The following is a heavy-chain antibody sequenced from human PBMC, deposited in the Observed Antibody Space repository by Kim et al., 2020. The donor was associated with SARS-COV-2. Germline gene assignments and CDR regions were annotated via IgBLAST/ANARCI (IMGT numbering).Heavy chain of an antibody. V-gene: IGHV3-21*01. CDR3: ARDQVPGVAFPYDILTGYQLTMSGYYYYGMDV. D-gene: IGHD3-9*01. J-gene: IGHJ6*02. CDR1: GFTFSSYS. CDR2: ISSSSSYI. Sequence: GGSLRLSCAASGFTFSSYSMNWVRQAPGKGLEWVSSISSSSSYIYYADSVKGRFTISRDNAKNSLYLQMNSLRAEDTAVYYCARDQVPGVAFPYDILTGYQLTMSGYYYYGMDVWGQGTTVTVSS.